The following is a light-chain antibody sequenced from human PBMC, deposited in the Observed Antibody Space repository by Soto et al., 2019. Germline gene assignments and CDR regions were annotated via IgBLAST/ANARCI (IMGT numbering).Light chain of an antibody. J-gene: IGKJ1*01. V-gene: IGKV1-33*01. Sequence: DIHITQSPYSLSASPGDRVPITCHASQDISNYLNWYQQKPGKAPKLLIYDASNLETGVPSRFRGSGYGTEFTLTISSLQPDDFATYYCQQYSDFLWSFGQGTKVDI. CDR2: DAS. CDR3: QQYSDFLWS. CDR1: QDISNY.